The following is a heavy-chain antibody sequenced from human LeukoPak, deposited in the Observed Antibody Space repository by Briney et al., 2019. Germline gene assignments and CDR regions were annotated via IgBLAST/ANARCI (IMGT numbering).Heavy chain of an antibody. Sequence: KPSETLSLTCAVYGGSFSGYYWSWVRQPPGKGLEWIGEINRSGSTNNNPSLKSRVTISVDKSKNQFSLKLSSVTAADTAVCYCARVGMITFGGVIAYYYYYYMDVWGKGTTVTVSS. V-gene: IGHV4-34*01. CDR1: GGSFSGYY. J-gene: IGHJ6*03. CDR3: ARVGMITFGGVIAYYYYYYMDV. D-gene: IGHD3-16*02. CDR2: INRSGST.